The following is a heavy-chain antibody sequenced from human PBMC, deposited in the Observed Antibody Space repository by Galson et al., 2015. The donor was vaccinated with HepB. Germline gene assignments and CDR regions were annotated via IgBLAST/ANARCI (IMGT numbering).Heavy chain of an antibody. D-gene: IGHD6-13*01. CDR2: ISYDGSNK. Sequence: SLRLSCAASGFTFSSYATHWVRQAPGKGLEWVAVISYDGSNKYYADSVKGRFTISRDNSKNTLYLQMNSLRAEDTAVYYCAREAVSYSSSWYTSRYWGQGTLVTVPS. J-gene: IGHJ4*02. V-gene: IGHV3-30-3*01. CDR3: AREAVSYSSSWYTSRY. CDR1: GFTFSSYA.